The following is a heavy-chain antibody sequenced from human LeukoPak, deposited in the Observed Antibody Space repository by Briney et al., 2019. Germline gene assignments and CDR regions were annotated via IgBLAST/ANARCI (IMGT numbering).Heavy chain of an antibody. D-gene: IGHD2-15*01. CDR3: AKCGAGSCYQPFDS. V-gene: IGHV3-74*01. CDR1: GFSFSGHW. CDR2: ISPTGSTT. J-gene: IGHJ4*02. Sequence: PGGSLRLSCTASGFSFSGHWMHWARQLPGKGLVWVSRISPTGSTTSYADSVKGRFTVSRDNAKNTLYLQMNSLRAEDTAVYYCAKCGAGSCYQPFDSWGQGILVTVSS.